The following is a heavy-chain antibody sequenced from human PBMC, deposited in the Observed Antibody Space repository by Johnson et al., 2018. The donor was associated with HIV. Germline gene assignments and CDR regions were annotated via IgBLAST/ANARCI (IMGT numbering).Heavy chain of an antibody. Sequence: QVQLVESGGGLIQPGGSLRLSCAASGFMFRAYGMHWVRQAPGKGLEWLTLMSFDGSKKYYADSIKGRFTISRDNSKKTLYLQMNSLRPEDTALYYCAKGDGIVGGSDAFDIWGQGTMVTVSS. D-gene: IGHD1-26*01. V-gene: IGHV3-30*18. CDR2: MSFDGSKK. CDR3: AKGDGIVGGSDAFDI. CDR1: GFMFRAYG. J-gene: IGHJ3*02.